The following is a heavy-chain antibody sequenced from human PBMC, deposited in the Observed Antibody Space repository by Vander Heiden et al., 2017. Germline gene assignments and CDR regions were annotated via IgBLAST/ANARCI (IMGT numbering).Heavy chain of an antibody. D-gene: IGHD3-16*02. CDR1: GFTFSDHY. Sequence: EVQLVESGGGLVQPGASLSLSCPASGFTFSDHYMDCVRQAPGKGLEWVGRSRNKANSYTTEYAASVKGRFTISRDDSKNSLYLQMNSLKTEDTAVYYCAREGYDYVWGSYRPSRTYYFDYCVQGTLVTVSS. CDR3: AREGYDYVWGSYRPSRTYYFDY. V-gene: IGHV3-72*01. J-gene: IGHJ4*02. CDR2: SRNKANSYTT.